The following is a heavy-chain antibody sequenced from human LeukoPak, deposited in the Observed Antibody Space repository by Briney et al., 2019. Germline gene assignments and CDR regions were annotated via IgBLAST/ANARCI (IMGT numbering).Heavy chain of an antibody. CDR3: ARQKDGYNCLFDY. Sequence: PGGSLRLSCATSGFTFSGYGMHWVRQAPGKGLEWVAVIWYDGSNKYYADSVKGRFTISRDNSKNTLFLQMNSLRAEDTAVYYCARQKDGYNCLFDYWGQGTLVTVSS. V-gene: IGHV3-33*01. CDR1: GFTFSGYG. CDR2: IWYDGSNK. D-gene: IGHD5-24*01. J-gene: IGHJ4*02.